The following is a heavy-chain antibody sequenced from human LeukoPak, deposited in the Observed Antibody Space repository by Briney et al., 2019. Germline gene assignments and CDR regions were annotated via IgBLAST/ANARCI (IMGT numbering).Heavy chain of an antibody. CDR1: GFIFSTHA. D-gene: IGHD2-15*01. CDR3: ARGYCSGGSCTWGLFDS. Sequence: AGGSLRLSCVASGFIFSTHAMSWVRLAPGRGLEWVSTISDSDGSTYYTESVRGRFTISRDNSMSTLSLQMKSLRVEDTALYYCARGYCSGGSCTWGLFDSWGQGTLVTVSS. J-gene: IGHJ4*02. CDR2: ISDSDGST. V-gene: IGHV3-23*01.